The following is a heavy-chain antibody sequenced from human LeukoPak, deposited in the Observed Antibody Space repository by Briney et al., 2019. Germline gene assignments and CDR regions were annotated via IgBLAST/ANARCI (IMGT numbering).Heavy chain of an antibody. CDR1: GFTFSSYG. CDR2: IYYSGST. V-gene: IGHV4-39*07. CDR3: AGVPIAVAGQYYFDY. D-gene: IGHD6-19*01. Sequence: GSLRLSCAASGFTFSSYGMHWVRQAPGKGLEWIGSIYYSGSTYYNPSLKSRVTISVDTSKNQFSLKLSSVTAADTAVYYCAGVPIAVAGQYYFDYWGQGTLVTVSS. J-gene: IGHJ4*02.